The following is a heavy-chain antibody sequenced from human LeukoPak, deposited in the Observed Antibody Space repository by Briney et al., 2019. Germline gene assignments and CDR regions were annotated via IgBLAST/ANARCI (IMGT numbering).Heavy chain of an antibody. D-gene: IGHD3-10*01. Sequence: GASVKVSCKASGYTFSGYYMHWVRQAPGQGLEWMGRINPNSGGTNYARRFQDRVTMTRDTSINTAYMELNRLRFDDPAVYYCARHKIGSGNMDHWGQGSLVTVSS. J-gene: IGHJ4*02. CDR2: INPNSGGT. CDR3: ARHKIGSGNMDH. CDR1: GYTFSGYY. V-gene: IGHV1-2*06.